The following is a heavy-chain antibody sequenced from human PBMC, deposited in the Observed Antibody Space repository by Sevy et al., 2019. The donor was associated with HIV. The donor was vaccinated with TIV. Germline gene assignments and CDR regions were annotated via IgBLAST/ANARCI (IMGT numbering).Heavy chain of an antibody. J-gene: IGHJ6*02. Sequence: GGSLRLSCAASGFTFSSYAMHWVRQAPGKGLEWVAVISYDGSNKYYADSVKGRFTISRDNSKNTLYLQMNSLRAEDTAVYYCARDELGYCSSTSCYTWDYYYYGIDVWGQGTTVTVSS. CDR1: GFTFSSYA. D-gene: IGHD2-2*02. CDR2: ISYDGSNK. CDR3: ARDELGYCSSTSCYTWDYYYYGIDV. V-gene: IGHV3-30*04.